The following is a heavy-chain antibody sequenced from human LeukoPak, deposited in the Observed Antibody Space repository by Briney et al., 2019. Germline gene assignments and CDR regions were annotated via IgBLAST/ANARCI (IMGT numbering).Heavy chain of an antibody. CDR2: INAGNGNT. CDR1: GYTFTSCA. J-gene: IGHJ4*02. V-gene: IGHV1-3*01. CDR3: ARDYRFGEPFY. Sequence: ASVKVSCKASGYTFTSCAMHWVRQAPGQRLEWMGWINAGNGNTKYSQKFQGRVTITRDTSASTAYMELSSLRSEDTAVYYCARDYRFGEPFYWGQGTLVTVSS. D-gene: IGHD3-10*01.